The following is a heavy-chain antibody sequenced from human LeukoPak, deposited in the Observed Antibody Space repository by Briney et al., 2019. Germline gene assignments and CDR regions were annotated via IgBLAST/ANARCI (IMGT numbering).Heavy chain of an antibody. J-gene: IGHJ4*02. CDR1: GFTFSSFW. CDR2: IDQDGSVS. CDR3: ARDPGSSSFDY. V-gene: IGHV3-7*01. D-gene: IGHD6-13*01. Sequence: PGGSLRLSCVASGFTFSSFWMSWVRQAPGKGLEVVANIDQDGSVSNYVDSVKGRFIISRDNAKNSLYLQMDSLRAEDTAVYFCARDPGSSSFDYWGLGTPVTVSS.